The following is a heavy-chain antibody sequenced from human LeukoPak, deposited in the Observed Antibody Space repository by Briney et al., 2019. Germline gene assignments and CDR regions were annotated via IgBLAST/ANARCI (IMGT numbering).Heavy chain of an antibody. CDR1: GFAFDDFA. V-gene: IGHV3-49*04. CDR2: IRRRVYGGAA. J-gene: IGHJ4*02. Sequence: GQSLRLSCTTSGFAFDDFAMSWVRQPAGKGLEWVGFIRRRVYGGAAEYAASVKGRFIISRDDSKGIAYLQMNSLKTEDTAVYYCSRNDLVDFDYWGQGSRVIVSP. D-gene: IGHD1-1*01. CDR3: SRNDLVDFDY.